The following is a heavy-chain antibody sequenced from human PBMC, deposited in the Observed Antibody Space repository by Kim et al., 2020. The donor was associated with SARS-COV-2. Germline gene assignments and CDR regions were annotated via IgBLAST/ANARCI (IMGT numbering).Heavy chain of an antibody. Sequence: GGSLRLSCAASGFTFSSYGMHWVRQAPGKGLEWVAVISYDGSNKYYADSVKGRFTISRDNSKNTLYLQMNSLRAEDTAVYYCARSLLYYYDSSGYYSSYYYYGMDVWGQGTTVTVSS. V-gene: IGHV3-33*05. CDR1: GFTFSSYG. D-gene: IGHD3-22*01. CDR3: ARSLLYYYDSSGYYSSYYYYGMDV. J-gene: IGHJ6*02. CDR2: ISYDGSNK.